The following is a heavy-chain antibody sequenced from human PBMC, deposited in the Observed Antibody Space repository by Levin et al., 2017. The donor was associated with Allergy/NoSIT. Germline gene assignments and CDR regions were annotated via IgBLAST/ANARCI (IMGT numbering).Heavy chain of an antibody. CDR3: ARHESQWLVFVDL. V-gene: IGHV4-39*01. Sequence: SQTLSLTCTVSGGSISSSSYYWGWIRQPPGKGLEWIGSIYYSGSTYYNPSLKSRVPISVDTSKNQFSLKLSSVTAADTAVYYCARHESQWLVFVDLWGRGTLVTVSS. D-gene: IGHD6-19*01. CDR1: GGSISSSSYY. CDR2: IYYSGST. J-gene: IGHJ2*01.